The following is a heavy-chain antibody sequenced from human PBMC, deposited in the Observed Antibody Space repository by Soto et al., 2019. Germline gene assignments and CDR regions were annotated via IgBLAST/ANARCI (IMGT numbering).Heavy chain of an antibody. CDR3: AEEDGAGFES. V-gene: IGHV1-69*04. Sequence: QVHLVQSGAEMKKPGSSVKVSCKVSGGDLTNSGISWVRQAPGQGLEWMGGIFPLLAMVDYSQKFQGRVTMTSGESTTATYTDTGGRRCAAMAVYFRAEEDGAGFESWGQGTLVIVSS. CDR2: IFPLLAMV. CDR1: GGDLTNSG. J-gene: IGHJ5*01.